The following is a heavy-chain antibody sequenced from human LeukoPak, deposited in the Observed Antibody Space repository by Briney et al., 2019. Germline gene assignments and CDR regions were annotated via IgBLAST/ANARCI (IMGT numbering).Heavy chain of an antibody. CDR3: ARKVGVVYSPPDY. Sequence: ASVKVSYKASGYTFTSYGISWVRQAPGQGLEWMGGIIPIFGTANYAQKFQGRVTITTDESTSTAYMELSSLRSEDTAVYYCARKVGVVYSPPDYWGQGTLVTVSS. CDR1: GYTFTSYG. D-gene: IGHD3-3*01. V-gene: IGHV1-69*05. CDR2: IIPIFGTA. J-gene: IGHJ4*02.